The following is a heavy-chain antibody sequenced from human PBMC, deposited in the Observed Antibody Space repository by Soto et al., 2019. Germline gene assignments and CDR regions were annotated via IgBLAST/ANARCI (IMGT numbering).Heavy chain of an antibody. Sequence: SETLSLTCTVSGGSISSGGYYWTWIRQHPGKGLEWIGYNYYSGITYYNPSLKSRVTISLDTSKNQFSLKLSSVTAADKAVYHCARFQSIAGLYYGMDVWGQATTVPVSS. V-gene: IGHV4-31*03. J-gene: IGHJ6*02. D-gene: IGHD6-6*01. CDR2: NYYSGIT. CDR3: ARFQSIAGLYYGMDV. CDR1: GGSISSGGYY.